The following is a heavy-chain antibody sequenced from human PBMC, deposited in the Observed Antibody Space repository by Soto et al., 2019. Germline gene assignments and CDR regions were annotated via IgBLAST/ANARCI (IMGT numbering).Heavy chain of an antibody. CDR1: GGSFSGYY. CDR2: IYHSGST. J-gene: IGHJ4*02. V-gene: IGHV4-34*01. CDR3: ARLVDY. Sequence: SETLSLTCAVYGGSFSGYYWSWIRQPPGKGLEWIGKIYHSGSTNYNPSLKSRVTISVDTSKNQFSLKLSSVTAADTAVYYCARLVDYWGQGTLVTVSS.